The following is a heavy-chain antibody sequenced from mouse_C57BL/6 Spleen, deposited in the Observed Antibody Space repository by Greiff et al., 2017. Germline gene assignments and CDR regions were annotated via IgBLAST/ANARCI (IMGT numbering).Heavy chain of an antibody. CDR3: TRRDWDYWYVDV. J-gene: IGHJ1*03. CDR1: GYTFTDYE. V-gene: IGHV1-15*01. CDR2: IDPETGGT. D-gene: IGHD4-1*01. Sequence: QVQLQQSGAELVRPGASVTLSCKASGYTFTDYEMHWVKQTPVHGLEWIGAIDPETGGTAYNQKFKGKAILTADKSSSTAYMELRSLTSEDSAVYYCTRRDWDYWYVDVWGTGTTVTVSS.